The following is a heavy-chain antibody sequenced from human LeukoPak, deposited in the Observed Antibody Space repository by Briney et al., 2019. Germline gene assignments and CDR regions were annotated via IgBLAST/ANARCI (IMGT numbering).Heavy chain of an antibody. CDR2: IYYSGNT. V-gene: IGHV4-59*07. J-gene: IGHJ4*02. D-gene: IGHD3-22*01. CDR3: ASAHTSGMDY. Sequence: SDTLSLTCTVSGASISSYSWSWIRQPPGKGLEWIGYIYYSGNTNYNPSLKSRVTISVDTYKNQFSLKVSSVTAAETAVYYCASAHTSGMDYWGQGALVTVSS. CDR1: GASISSYS.